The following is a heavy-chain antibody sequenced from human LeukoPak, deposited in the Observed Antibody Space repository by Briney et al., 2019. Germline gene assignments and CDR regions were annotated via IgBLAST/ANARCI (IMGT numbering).Heavy chain of an antibody. CDR2: ISSSGSTI. CDR3: GRLRPGYYFDY. V-gene: IGHV3-48*03. J-gene: IGHJ4*02. Sequence: PGGSLRLSCAASGFTFSSYEMNWVRQAPGKGLEWVSYISSSGSTIYYADSVKGRFTISRDDAKNSLYLQLNSLRDDDTAVYYCGRLRPGYYFDYWGQGTLVTVSS. CDR1: GFTFSSYE. D-gene: IGHD6-25*01.